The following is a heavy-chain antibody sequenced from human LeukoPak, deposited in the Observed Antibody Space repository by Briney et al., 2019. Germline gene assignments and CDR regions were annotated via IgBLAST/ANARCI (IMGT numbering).Heavy chain of an antibody. V-gene: IGHV3-33*08. CDR3: ARNKMIYYYFDY. J-gene: IGHJ4*02. CDR1: GFTFSTNA. Sequence: QSGGSLRLSCLTSGFTFSTNAMSWVRQAPGKGLEWVAVIWYDGSNKYYADSVKGRFTISRDNSKNTLYLQMNSLRAEDTAVYYCARNKMIYYYFDYWGQGTLVTVSS. CDR2: IWYDGSNK. D-gene: IGHD1-26*01.